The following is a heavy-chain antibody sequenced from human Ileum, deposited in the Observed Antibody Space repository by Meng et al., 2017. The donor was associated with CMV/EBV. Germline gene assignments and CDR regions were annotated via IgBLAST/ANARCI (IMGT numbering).Heavy chain of an antibody. J-gene: IGHJ4*02. CDR1: GFRFSNAW. V-gene: IGHV3-15*07. D-gene: IGHD3-9*01. CDR3: TTGFERGDY. Sequence: SCAASGFRFSNAWMNWVRRAPGKGLEWVARIKSTTEGGTINYAAPVKGRFTISRDDSEDTLYLQMDSLRSEDTAVYYCTTGFERGDYWGQGTLVTVSS. CDR2: IKSTTEGGTI.